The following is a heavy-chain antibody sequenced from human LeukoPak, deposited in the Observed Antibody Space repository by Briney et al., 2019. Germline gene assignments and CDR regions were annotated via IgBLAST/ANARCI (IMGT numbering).Heavy chain of an antibody. D-gene: IGHD6-13*01. CDR1: GGSISSGSYY. J-gene: IGHJ4*02. Sequence: SQTLSLTCTVSGGSISSGSYYWSWIRQPAGKGLEWIGRIYTSGSTNYNPSLKSRVTISVDTSKNQFSLKLSSVTAADTAVYCCARESSWYVGYYFDYWGQGTLVTVSS. CDR3: ARESSWYVGYYFDY. CDR2: IYTSGST. V-gene: IGHV4-61*02.